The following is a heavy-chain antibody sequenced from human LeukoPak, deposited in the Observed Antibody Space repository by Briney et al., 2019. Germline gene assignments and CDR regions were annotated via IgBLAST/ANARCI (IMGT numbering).Heavy chain of an antibody. V-gene: IGHV5-51*01. J-gene: IGHJ4*02. CDR1: GYSFTSYW. D-gene: IGHD6-19*01. CDR2: IYPGDSDT. CDR3: ARHAPYRSGWYDVDY. Sequence: GESLKISCKGSGYSFTSYWIGWVRQMPGKGLEWMGIIYPGDSDTRYSPSFQGQVTISADKSISTAYLQWSSLKASDTAMYYCARHAPYRSGWYDVDYWGQGTLVTVSS.